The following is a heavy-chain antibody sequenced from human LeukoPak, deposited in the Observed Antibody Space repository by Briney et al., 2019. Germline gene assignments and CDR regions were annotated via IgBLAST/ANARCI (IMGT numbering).Heavy chain of an antibody. V-gene: IGHV1-2*02. CDR2: INPNSGGT. J-gene: IGHJ6*03. Sequence: ASVKASCKASGYTFTGYYMHWVRQAPGQGLEWMGWINPNSGGTNYAQKFQGRVTMTRDTSISTAYMVLSRLRSDDTAVYYCARGGVVRDYYYYMDVWGQGVMVTVSS. CDR3: ARGGVVRDYYYYMDV. D-gene: IGHD3-3*01. CDR1: GYTFTGYY.